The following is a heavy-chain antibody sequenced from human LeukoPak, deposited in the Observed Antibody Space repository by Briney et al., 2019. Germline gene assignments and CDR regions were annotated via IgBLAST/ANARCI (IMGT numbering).Heavy chain of an antibody. Sequence: SETLSLTCTVSGGSISSYYWSWIRQPPGKGLEWIGYIYYSGSTNYNPSLKSRVTISVDTSKNQLSLKLSSVTAADTAVYYCARVTYYYDSSGYPQDYFDYWGQGTLVTVSS. V-gene: IGHV4-59*01. CDR2: IYYSGST. J-gene: IGHJ4*02. CDR3: ARVTYYYDSSGYPQDYFDY. CDR1: GGSISSYY. D-gene: IGHD3-22*01.